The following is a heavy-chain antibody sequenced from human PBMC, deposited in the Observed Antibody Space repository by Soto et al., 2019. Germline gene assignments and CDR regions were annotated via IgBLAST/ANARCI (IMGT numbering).Heavy chain of an antibody. D-gene: IGHD6-6*01. CDR1: GFTFSSYA. CDR2: ISYDGSNK. V-gene: IGHV3-30-3*01. J-gene: IGHJ4*02. Sequence: QVQLVESGGGVVQPGRSLRLSCAASGFTFSSYAMHWVRQAPGKGLEWVAVISYDGSNKYYADSVKSRFTISRDNSKNTLYLQMNSLRAEDTAVYYCARAYSSSATLDYWGQGTLVTVSS. CDR3: ARAYSSSATLDY.